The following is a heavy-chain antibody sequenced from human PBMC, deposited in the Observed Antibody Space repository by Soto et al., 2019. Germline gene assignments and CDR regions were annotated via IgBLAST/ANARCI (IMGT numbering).Heavy chain of an antibody. Sequence: ESLKITSSGYGFNASTSWFYAVRQMPGKGLECMGIIYPCDCDTRYSQYFQGHLTMSVDKSINTAYLQSSSMETSDTAVYYCTRLLGYRYGYQACVNYWAQGTPVSAAS. CDR3: TRLLGYRYGYQACVNY. J-gene: IGHJ4*02. D-gene: IGHD5-18*01. CDR1: GFNASTSW. V-gene: IGHV5-51*01. CDR2: IYPCDCDT.